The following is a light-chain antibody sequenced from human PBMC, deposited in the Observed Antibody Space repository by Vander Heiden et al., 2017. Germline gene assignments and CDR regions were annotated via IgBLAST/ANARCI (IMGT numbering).Light chain of an antibody. CDR2: DGG. Sequence: SYVLTQPPSVSVASGQTARITCGGNNIGSKSVYWYQQEPGQAPMLVVDDGGDRPSGIPERFSGSNSENTATLAISGVESVDEADYYCQVWDNSSNHLVFGGGTKLTVL. J-gene: IGLJ2*01. V-gene: IGLV3-21*02. CDR3: QVWDNSSNHLV. CDR1: NIGSKS.